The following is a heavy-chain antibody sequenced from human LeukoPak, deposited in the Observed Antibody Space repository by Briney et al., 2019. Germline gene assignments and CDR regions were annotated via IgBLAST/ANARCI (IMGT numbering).Heavy chain of an antibody. CDR3: ARVRQSKNYDFWSGSFDY. V-gene: IGHV4-34*01. CDR2: INHSGST. J-gene: IGHJ4*02. D-gene: IGHD3-3*01. CDR1: GGSFSGYF. Sequence: SEALSLTCVVYGGSFSGYFWRWIRQPPGRGLEGVGEINHSGSTNYNPTLKSPVTISVDTSKNQFSLKLSSVTAADTAVYYCARVRQSKNYDFWSGSFDYWGQGTLVTVSS.